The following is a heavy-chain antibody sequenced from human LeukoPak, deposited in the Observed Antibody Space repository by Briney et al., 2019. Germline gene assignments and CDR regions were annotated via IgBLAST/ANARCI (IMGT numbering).Heavy chain of an antibody. Sequence: GGSLRLSCAASGFTVSSNYISWVRQAPGKGLEWVSVIYSGGTTYYADSVKGRFTISRDNSNNTLYLQMNSRTAEDTAVYYCARDRYGFSGGAFDIWGQGTMVSVSS. CDR2: IYSGGTT. D-gene: IGHD5-18*01. J-gene: IGHJ3*02. V-gene: IGHV3-53*01. CDR3: ARDRYGFSGGAFDI. CDR1: GFTVSSNY.